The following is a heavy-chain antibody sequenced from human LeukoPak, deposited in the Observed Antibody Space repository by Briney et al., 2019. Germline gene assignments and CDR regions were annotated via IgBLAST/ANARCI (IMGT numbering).Heavy chain of an antibody. D-gene: IGHD1-26*01. J-gene: IGHJ4*02. V-gene: IGHV3-74*01. CDR3: ARGLSGNYKFDY. CDR2: INSDGRST. CDR1: GLTFSSYW. Sequence: GGSLRLSCAASGLTFSSYWMHWARHTPGKGLVWVSRINSDGRSTSYADSVKGRFTISRDNAKNTLYLQMNGLRAEDTAVYYCARGLSGNYKFDYWGQGTLVTVSS.